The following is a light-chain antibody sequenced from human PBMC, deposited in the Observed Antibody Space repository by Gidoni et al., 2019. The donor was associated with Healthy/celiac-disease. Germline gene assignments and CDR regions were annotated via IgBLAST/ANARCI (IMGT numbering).Light chain of an antibody. Sequence: SYVLTQPPSVSVAPGQTARITCGGNNLGSTSVHWYQQKPGQAPVLVVYDASDRPSGIPERFSGSNSGNTATLTISRVEAGDEADYYCQVWDSSSDHYVFGTGTKVTVL. CDR3: QVWDSSSDHYV. CDR1: NLGSTS. CDR2: DAS. V-gene: IGLV3-21*02. J-gene: IGLJ1*01.